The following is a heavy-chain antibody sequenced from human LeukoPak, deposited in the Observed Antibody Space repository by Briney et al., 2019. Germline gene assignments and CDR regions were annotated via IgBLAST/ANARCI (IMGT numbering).Heavy chain of an antibody. Sequence: GGSLRLSRAASGFTFSNYGMHWVRQAPGKGLEWVAVIRYVGSDKYYADSVKGRFTISRDNSQNTMYLQMNSLRAEDTAVYYCAKDPFPSMIVVEGPDYWGQGTLVTVSS. V-gene: IGHV3-30*12. CDR3: AKDPFPSMIVVEGPDY. CDR2: IRYVGSDK. D-gene: IGHD3-22*01. J-gene: IGHJ4*02. CDR1: GFTFSNYG.